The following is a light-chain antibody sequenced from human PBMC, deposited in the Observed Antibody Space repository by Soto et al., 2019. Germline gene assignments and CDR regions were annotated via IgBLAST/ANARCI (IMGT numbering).Light chain of an antibody. Sequence: SALTQPRSVSGSPGQSVTISCTGTSSDVGGYNYVSWYQQHPGKAPKLMIYDVSKRPSGVPDRFSGSKSGNTASLTISGLQAEDEADYYCCSYAGSYTFFVFGTGAKVTGL. V-gene: IGLV2-11*01. CDR2: DVS. J-gene: IGLJ1*01. CDR3: CSYAGSYTFFV. CDR1: SSDVGGYNY.